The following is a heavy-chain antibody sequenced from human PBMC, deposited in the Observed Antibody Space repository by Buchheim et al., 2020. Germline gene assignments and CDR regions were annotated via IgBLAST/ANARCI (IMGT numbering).Heavy chain of an antibody. CDR2: IWYDGNNK. D-gene: IGHD3-22*01. CDR3: ARDGDSNGLLAY. CDR1: GFTISNYG. V-gene: IGHV3-33*01. Sequence: QVQLVESGGGVVQPGRSLRLSCAASGFTISNYGMYWVRQTPGKGLEWVAVIWYDGNNKYYADSVKGRFTISRDSSKTTIYLQMNSLRAEDTAVYYCARDGDSNGLLAYWGQGTL. J-gene: IGHJ4*02.